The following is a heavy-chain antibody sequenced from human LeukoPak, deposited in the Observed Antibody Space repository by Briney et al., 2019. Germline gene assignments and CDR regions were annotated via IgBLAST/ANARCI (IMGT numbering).Heavy chain of an antibody. V-gene: IGHV3-7*01. CDR3: ARGYETAYSYGYLRHFDY. Sequence: PGGSLRLSCAASGFTFSTHDMSWVRQAPGKGLEWVANINQDGSEKYYVDSVKGRFTISRDSAKNSLYLQMNSLRDEDTAVYYCARGYETAYSYGYLRHFDYWGQGTLVTVSS. CDR2: INQDGSEK. D-gene: IGHD5-18*01. CDR1: GFTFSTHD. J-gene: IGHJ4*02.